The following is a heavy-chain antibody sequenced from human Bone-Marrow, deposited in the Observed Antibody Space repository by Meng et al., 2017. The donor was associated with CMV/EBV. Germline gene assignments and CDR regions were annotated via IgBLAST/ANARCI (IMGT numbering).Heavy chain of an antibody. J-gene: IGHJ4*02. D-gene: IGHD4-17*01. CDR3: ARSPVTTPTYDY. CDR1: GGSISGYY. CDR2: IYYSGST. Sequence: SETLSLTCTVSGGSISGYYWSWIRQPPGKGLEWIGYIYYSGSTNYNPSLKSRVTISVDTSKNQFSLKLSSVTAADTAVYYCARSPVTTPTYDYWGQGTLVTVSS. V-gene: IGHV4-59*01.